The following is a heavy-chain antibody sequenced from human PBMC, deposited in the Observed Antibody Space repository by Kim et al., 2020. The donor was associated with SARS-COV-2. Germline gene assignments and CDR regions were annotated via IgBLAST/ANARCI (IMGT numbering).Heavy chain of an antibody. Sequence: GGSLRLSCKASGFPFSDYYLTWIRQAPGKGLEWITFISGSGSTIDYSDSVKGRFTVSRDNAKNSLHLQMNSLRADDTAVYYCARGTKYYFD. CDR3: ARGTKYYFD. V-gene: IGHV3-11*04. J-gene: IGHJ3*02. CDR1: GFPFSDYY. D-gene: IGHD3-10*01. CDR2: ISGSGSTI.